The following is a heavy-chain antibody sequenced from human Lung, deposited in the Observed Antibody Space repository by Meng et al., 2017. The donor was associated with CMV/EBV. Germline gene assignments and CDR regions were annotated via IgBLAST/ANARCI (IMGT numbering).Heavy chain of an antibody. D-gene: IGHD6-6*01. J-gene: IGHJ6*02. V-gene: IGHV6-1*01. CDR2: TYYMPKWYN. CDR1: GDSVSSDSAA. Sequence: SETXSPXCAIFGDSVSSDSAAWYWIRQSPSRGLEWLGMTYYMPKWYNDHALSVKRPIMINTDTAKNQFSLQQNSVTPENTAVYYWAREERKREAEDSSSHRRNYGMDVXGQGXTVTVSS. CDR3: AREERKREAEDSSSHRRNYGMDV.